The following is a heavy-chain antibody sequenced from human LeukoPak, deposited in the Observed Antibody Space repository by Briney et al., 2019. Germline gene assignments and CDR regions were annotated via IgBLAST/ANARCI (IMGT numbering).Heavy chain of an antibody. Sequence: GGSLRLSCAASGLTFSNAWMRWVRQAPGKGLEWVSRVRSETDGGTTDYAAPVQGRFPISRDDSKNTLYLQMNSLETDDTAVYYCTTLSYAAAPTWGQGTLVTVSS. D-gene: IGHD2-2*01. CDR1: GLTFSNAW. V-gene: IGHV3-15*01. CDR2: VRSETDGGTT. CDR3: TTLSYAAAPT. J-gene: IGHJ5*02.